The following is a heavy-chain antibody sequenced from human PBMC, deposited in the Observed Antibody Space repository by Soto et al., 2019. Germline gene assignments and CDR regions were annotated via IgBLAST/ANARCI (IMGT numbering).Heavy chain of an antibody. V-gene: IGHV1-46*01. J-gene: IGHJ4*02. Sequence: QVQLVQSGAEVKKPGASVKVSCKTSGYDFFKYNMHWGRQAPGQGLVWMGVINPNGGYTRHAQKFQGRVLMTRDTSTKIVYMELSGLTPADTAMYYCTRADSDVVILPDVRTMFALWGQGALITVSS. CDR1: GYDFFKYN. D-gene: IGHD3-3*01. CDR3: TRADSDVVILPDVRTMFAL. CDR2: INPNGGYT.